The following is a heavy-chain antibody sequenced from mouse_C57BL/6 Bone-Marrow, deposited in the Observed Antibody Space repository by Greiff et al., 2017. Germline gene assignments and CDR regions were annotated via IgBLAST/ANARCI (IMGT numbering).Heavy chain of an antibody. CDR3: ARSPDSLDV. J-gene: IGHJ1*03. CDR1: GYTFTSYW. V-gene: IGHV1-64*01. CDR2: IHPNSGST. Sequence: QVPLPQPGAELVKPGASVKLFCKASGYTFTSYWMHWVKQRPGQGLEWIGMIHPNSGSTNYNEKFKSKATLTVDKSSSTAYMQLSSLTSEDSAVDYCARSPDSLDVWGKGTTVTVSS.